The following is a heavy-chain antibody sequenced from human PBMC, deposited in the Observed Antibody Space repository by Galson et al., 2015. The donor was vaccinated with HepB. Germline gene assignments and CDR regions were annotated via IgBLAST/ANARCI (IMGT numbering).Heavy chain of an antibody. J-gene: IGHJ4*02. V-gene: IGHV3-48*03. CDR2: ISSSGSTI. Sequence: SLRLSCAAAGFTFSSYEMNWVRQAPGKGLEWVSYISSSGSTIYYADSVKGRFTISRDNAKNSLYLQMNSLRAEDTAVYYCASTQWLANWGQGTLVTVSS. D-gene: IGHD6-19*01. CDR1: GFTFSSYE. CDR3: ASTQWLAN.